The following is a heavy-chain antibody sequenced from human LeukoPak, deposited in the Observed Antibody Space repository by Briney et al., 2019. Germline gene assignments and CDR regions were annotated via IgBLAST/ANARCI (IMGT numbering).Heavy chain of an antibody. CDR3: ARDYFSTTVTTAEAYGMDV. Sequence: SETLSLTCTVSGGSISSGDYYWSWIRQPPGKGLEWIGYIYYSGSTYYNPSLKSRVTISVDTSKNQFSLKLSSVTAADTAVYYCARDYFSTTVTTAEAYGMDVWGQGTTVTVSS. CDR1: GGSISSGDYY. V-gene: IGHV4-30-4*01. CDR2: IYYSGST. J-gene: IGHJ6*02. D-gene: IGHD4-17*01.